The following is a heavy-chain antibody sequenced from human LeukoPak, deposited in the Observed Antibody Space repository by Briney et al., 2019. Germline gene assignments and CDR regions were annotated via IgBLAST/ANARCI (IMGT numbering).Heavy chain of an antibody. CDR3: ARARIAAAAPYFDY. CDR2: IYHSGST. J-gene: IGHJ4*02. V-gene: IGHV4-4*02. D-gene: IGHD6-13*01. Sequence: GSLRLSCVVSGFPFSNAWMSWVRQPPGKGLEWIGEIYHSGSTNYNPSLKSRVTISVDKSKNQFSLKLSSVTAADTAVYYCARARIAAAAPYFDYWGQGTLVTVSS. CDR1: GFPFSNAW.